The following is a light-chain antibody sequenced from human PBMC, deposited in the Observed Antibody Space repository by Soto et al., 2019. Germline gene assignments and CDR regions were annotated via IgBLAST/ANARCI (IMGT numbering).Light chain of an antibody. J-gene: IGKJ4*01. CDR3: LRDHDVPLP. Sequence: ELVMTQSPGTLSLSPGDRATLSCRARQSVDSRSLSWYQQRPGQAPRLLIYGAATRASGIPARFSGSGSETDFTLTTSSLRPQCCAVYHRLRDHDVPLPFGGGTKVE. CDR1: QSVDSRS. V-gene: IGKV3D-7*01. CDR2: GAA.